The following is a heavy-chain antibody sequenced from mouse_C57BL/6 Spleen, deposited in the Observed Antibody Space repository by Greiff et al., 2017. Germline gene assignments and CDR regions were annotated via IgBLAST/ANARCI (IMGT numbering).Heavy chain of an antibody. CDR1: GYTFTSYW. D-gene: IGHD1-1*01. CDR3: ASGYYYGSSSFAY. V-gene: IGHV1-52*01. CDR2: IDPSDSET. J-gene: IGHJ3*01. Sequence: VQLQQPGAELVRPGSSVKLSCKASGYTFTSYWMHWVKQRPIQGLEGIGNIDPSDSETHYNQKFKDKATLTVDKSSSTAYMQLSSLTSEDSAVXYCASGYYYGSSSFAYWGQGTLVTVSA.